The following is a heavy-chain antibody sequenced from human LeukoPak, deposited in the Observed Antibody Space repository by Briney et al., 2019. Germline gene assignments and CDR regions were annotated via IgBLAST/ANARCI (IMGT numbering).Heavy chain of an antibody. CDR1: GGSISSGGYY. J-gene: IGHJ4*02. D-gene: IGHD3-3*01. V-gene: IGHV4-31*03. Sequence: PSETLSLTCTVSGGSISSGGYYWSWIRQHPGKGLEWIGYIYYSGSTYYNPSLKSRVTISVDTSKNQFSLKLSSVTAADTAVYYCARVPITIFGVVNYYFDYWGQGTLVTVSS. CDR2: IYYSGST. CDR3: ARVPITIFGVVNYYFDY.